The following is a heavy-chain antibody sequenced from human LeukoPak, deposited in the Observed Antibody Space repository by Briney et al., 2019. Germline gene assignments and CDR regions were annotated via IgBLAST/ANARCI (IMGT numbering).Heavy chain of an antibody. CDR3: ARRGDIVATLYYFDY. CDR2: IYPGDSDT. Sequence: GESLQISCKGSGYSFTSYWIGWVRQLPGKGLEWMGIIYPGDSDTRYSPSFQGQVTISADKSISTAYLQWSSLKASDTAMYYCARRGDIVATLYYFDYWGQGTLVTVSS. V-gene: IGHV5-51*01. J-gene: IGHJ4*02. D-gene: IGHD5-12*01. CDR1: GYSFTSYW.